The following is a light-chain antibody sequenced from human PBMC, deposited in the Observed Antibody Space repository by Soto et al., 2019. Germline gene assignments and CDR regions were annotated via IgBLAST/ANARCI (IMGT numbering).Light chain of an antibody. Sequence: QSVLTQPASVSGSPGQSITISCTGTSSDVGSYNLVSWYQQHPGKAPKLMIYEGSKRPSGVSNRFSGSKSGNTASLTISGLQTEDEAEYFCGSYSSSSTPNVFGTGTKVTVL. V-gene: IGLV2-14*02. J-gene: IGLJ1*01. CDR2: EGS. CDR1: SSDVGSYNL. CDR3: GSYSSSSTPNV.